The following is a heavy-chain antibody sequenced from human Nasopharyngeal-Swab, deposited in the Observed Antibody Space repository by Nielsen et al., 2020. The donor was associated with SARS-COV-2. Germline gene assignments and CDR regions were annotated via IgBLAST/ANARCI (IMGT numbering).Heavy chain of an antibody. CDR3: AKSRWDSWTSHFHY. J-gene: IGHJ4*02. CDR1: GFTYDDYS. Sequence: GGSLRLSCAASGFTYDDYSMHWVRLAPGKGLEWVSGIGGSGVNTNYADSVRGRFTISRDNSKNMLFLQMNSPRVEDTAVYYCAKSRWDSWTSHFHYWGQGTLVTVSS. CDR2: IGGSGVNT. D-gene: IGHD1-26*01. V-gene: IGHV3-23*01.